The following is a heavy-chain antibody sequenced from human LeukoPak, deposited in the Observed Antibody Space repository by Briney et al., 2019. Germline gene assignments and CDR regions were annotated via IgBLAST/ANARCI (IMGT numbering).Heavy chain of an antibody. V-gene: IGHV3-30*01. D-gene: IGHD2-2*01. Sequence: GGSLRHSCAASGFTFSSYAMHWVHQAPGKGLEWVAVISYDGSNKYYADSVKGRFTISRDNSKNTLYLQMNSLRAEDTAVYYCARALRDIVVVPAARPFFPWGQGTLVTVSS. CDR3: ARALRDIVVVPAARPFFP. CDR2: ISYDGSNK. CDR1: GFTFSSYA. J-gene: IGHJ5*02.